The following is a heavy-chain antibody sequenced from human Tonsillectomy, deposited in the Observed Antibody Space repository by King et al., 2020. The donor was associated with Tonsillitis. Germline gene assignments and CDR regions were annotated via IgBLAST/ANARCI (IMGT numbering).Heavy chain of an antibody. D-gene: IGHD2-15*01. CDR2: ISYDGSNK. J-gene: IGHJ3*02. CDR3: AKAQTYSDDAFDI. V-gene: IGHV3-30*18. CDR1: GFTFSSYG. Sequence: VQLVESGGGVVQPGRSLRLSCAASGFTFSSYGMHWVRQAPGKGLEWVAVISYDGSNKYYADSVKGRFTISRDNSKNTLYLQMNSLRAEDTAVYYWAKAQTYSDDAFDIWGQGTMVTVSS.